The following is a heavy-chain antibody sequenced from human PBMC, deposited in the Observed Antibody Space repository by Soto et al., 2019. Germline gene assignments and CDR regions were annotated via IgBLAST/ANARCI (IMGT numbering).Heavy chain of an antibody. CDR2: IYYSGST. Sequence: QVQLQESGPGLVKPSETLSLTCTVSGGSIRSYYWSWIRQPPGKGLEWIGYIYYSGSTNYNPSLKIRVTISVDTSKDQFSLKLSSVTAADTAVYYCARDQWYRPWGWFDPWGQGTLVTVSS. CDR1: GGSIRSYY. J-gene: IGHJ5*02. V-gene: IGHV4-59*01. D-gene: IGHD2-15*01. CDR3: ARDQWYRPWGWFDP.